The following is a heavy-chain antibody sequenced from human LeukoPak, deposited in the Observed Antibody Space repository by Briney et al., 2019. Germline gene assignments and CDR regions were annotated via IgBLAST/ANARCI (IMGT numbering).Heavy chain of an antibody. Sequence: SESLSLTCTVAAGSISSHYWSWIRQPPGRGLEWLGYIYYSGSTNYNTYLKSRVTISVDTSKNQFSLKLSSVTAADTAVYYCARGDRREYYFDYWGQGTLVTVSS. CDR1: AGSISSHY. V-gene: IGHV4-59*11. CDR3: ARGDRREYYFDY. D-gene: IGHD3-10*01. CDR2: IYYSGST. J-gene: IGHJ4*02.